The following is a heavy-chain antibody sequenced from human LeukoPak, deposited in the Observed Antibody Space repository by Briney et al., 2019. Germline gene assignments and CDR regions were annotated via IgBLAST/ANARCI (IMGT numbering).Heavy chain of an antibody. CDR3: ARERGGRTTRYDY. D-gene: IGHD4-17*01. Sequence: ASVKVSCKASGYTFTTYDISWVRQAPGQMLEWMGWISANNGNTNYAQKFQGRVTMTTDTSTNTAYMELRSLRSDDTAVYYCARERGGRTTRYDYWGQGTLVTVSS. CDR2: ISANNGNT. CDR1: GYTFTTYD. V-gene: IGHV1-18*01. J-gene: IGHJ4*02.